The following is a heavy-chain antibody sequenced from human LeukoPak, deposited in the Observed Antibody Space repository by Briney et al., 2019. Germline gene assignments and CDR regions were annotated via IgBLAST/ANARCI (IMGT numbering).Heavy chain of an antibody. CDR3: ARRLEH. CDR1: GYTFRGHH. CDR2: IIPIFGTA. V-gene: IGHV1-69*13. Sequence: SVKVSCKASGYTFRGHHIHWVRQAPGQGLEWMGGIIPIFGTANYAQKFQGRVTITADESTSTAYMELSGLRSGDTAVYYCARRLEHWGQGTLVTVSS. J-gene: IGHJ1*01.